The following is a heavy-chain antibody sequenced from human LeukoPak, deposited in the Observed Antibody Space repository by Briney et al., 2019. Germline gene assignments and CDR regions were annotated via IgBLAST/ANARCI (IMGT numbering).Heavy chain of an antibody. J-gene: IGHJ4*02. Sequence: GGSLRLSCAASGFTFSSYGMHWVRRAPGKGLEWVAVISYDGSNKYYADSVKGRFTISRDNSKNTLYLQMNSLRAEDTAVYYCAKAHSGDYFDYWGQGTLVTVSS. CDR1: GFTFSSYG. CDR3: AKAHSGDYFDY. V-gene: IGHV3-30*18. D-gene: IGHD3-10*01. CDR2: ISYDGSNK.